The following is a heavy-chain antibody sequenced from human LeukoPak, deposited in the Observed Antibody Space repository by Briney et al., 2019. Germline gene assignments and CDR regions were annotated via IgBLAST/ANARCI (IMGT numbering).Heavy chain of an antibody. CDR3: ARLTTVTTDY. Sequence: PGTSLRLSCAASGLTFSDYGMHWVRQPPGKGLEWVAALWNDGSNRNYADSVKGRFTISRDNSKNTLYLQMNSLRAEDTAVYYCARLTTVTTDYWGQGTLVTVSS. CDR1: GLTFSDYG. D-gene: IGHD4-17*01. V-gene: IGHV3-33*01. CDR2: LWNDGSNR. J-gene: IGHJ4*02.